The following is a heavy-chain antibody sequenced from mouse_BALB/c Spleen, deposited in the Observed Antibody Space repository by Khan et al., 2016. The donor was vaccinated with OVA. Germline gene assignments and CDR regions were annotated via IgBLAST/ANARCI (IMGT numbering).Heavy chain of an antibody. CDR3: AREGDDGGLAY. CDR2: ISNRGSTN. V-gene: IGHV5-12*02. CDR1: GFNFSDYY. Sequence: EVALVESGGGLVQPGGSLKLSCATSGFNFSDYYMYWVRPTPEKRLECVAYISNRGSTNYYPATVRGRFTIRRDNAKNTLYLQMSRLKSENTVMYYCAREGDDGGLAYWSQGTLVTVSA. D-gene: IGHD2-3*01. J-gene: IGHJ3*01.